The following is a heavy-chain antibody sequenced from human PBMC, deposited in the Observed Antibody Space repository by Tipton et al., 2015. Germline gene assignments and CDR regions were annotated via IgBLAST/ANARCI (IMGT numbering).Heavy chain of an antibody. V-gene: IGHV3-33*01. Sequence: SLRLSCAASGFTFTSYGMHWVRQAPGKGLEWVAVTWYDGSNKYYADYVKGRFTISRDNSKNTLYLQMNSLRAEDTAVYYRARASGPGTTPPDYWGQGTLVSVSS. CDR3: ARASGPGTTPPDY. CDR1: GFTFTSYG. D-gene: IGHD1-7*01. J-gene: IGHJ4*02. CDR2: TWYDGSNK.